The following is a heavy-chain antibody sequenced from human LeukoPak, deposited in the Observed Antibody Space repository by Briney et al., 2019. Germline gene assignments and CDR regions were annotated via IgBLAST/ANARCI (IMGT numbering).Heavy chain of an antibody. Sequence: SETLSLTCTVSGGSVTDYYWSWIRQSPGKGLEWIGYFYYTGTSYNPSLKSRVTISADTSKNQFSLKLISVTAADTAVYYCASRKLGNDYWGQGTLVTVSS. D-gene: IGHD7-27*01. V-gene: IGHV4-59*02. CDR2: FYYTGT. J-gene: IGHJ4*02. CDR1: GGSVTDYY. CDR3: ASRKLGNDY.